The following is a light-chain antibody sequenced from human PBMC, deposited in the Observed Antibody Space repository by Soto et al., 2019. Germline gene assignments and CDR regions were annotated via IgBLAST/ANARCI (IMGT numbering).Light chain of an antibody. CDR1: QSVLYSSNNKNY. V-gene: IGKV4-1*01. Sequence: DIVMTQSPDSLAVSLGERATINCKSSQSVLYSSNNKNYLAWYQQKPGQPPKRLIYWASTRESGVPDRFSGSGSGTDFALTISSLQAEDGAVYYCQQYYSTPDSFGQGTKLEIK. J-gene: IGKJ2*01. CDR2: WAS. CDR3: QQYYSTPDS.